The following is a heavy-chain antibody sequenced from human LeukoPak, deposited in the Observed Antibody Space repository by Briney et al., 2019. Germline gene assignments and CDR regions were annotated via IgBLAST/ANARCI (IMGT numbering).Heavy chain of an antibody. CDR3: ARGHYYGSGSHFDY. Sequence: SETLSLTCTVSGGSISSYYWSWIRQPPGKGLEWIGYIYYSGSTNYNPSLKSRVTISVDRSKNQFSLKLSSVTAADTAVYYCARGHYYGSGSHFDYWGQGTLVTVSS. CDR2: IYYSGST. V-gene: IGHV4-59*12. D-gene: IGHD3-10*01. CDR1: GGSISSYY. J-gene: IGHJ4*02.